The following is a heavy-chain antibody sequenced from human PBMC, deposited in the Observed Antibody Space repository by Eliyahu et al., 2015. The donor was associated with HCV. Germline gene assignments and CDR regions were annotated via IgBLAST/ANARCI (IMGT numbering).Heavy chain of an antibody. J-gene: IGHJ5*02. D-gene: IGHD2-2*02. CDR2: IYHSGST. CDR1: GYSXSSXYX. V-gene: IGHV4-38-2*02. Sequence: QVQLQESGPGLVKPSETLSLTCTVSGYSXSSXYXWGWIRQPPGKGLEWIGSIYHSGSTYYNPSLKSRVTISVDTSKNQFSLKLSSVTAADTAVYYCARGGIVVVPAAIRSGFWFDPWGQGTLVTVSS. CDR3: ARGGIVVVPAAIRSGFWFDP.